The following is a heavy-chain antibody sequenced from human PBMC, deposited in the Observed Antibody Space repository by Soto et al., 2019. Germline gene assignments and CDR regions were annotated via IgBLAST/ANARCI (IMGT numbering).Heavy chain of an antibody. Sequence: QVQLQESGPGLVKPSETLSLTCAVSGYSISSGYYWGWIRQPPGKGLEWIGRIYHSGSTYYNPSLKSRVTISVDTSKNLFSLKLSSVTAADTAVYYCARDILGVVVVAAEGYFDLWGRGTLVTVSS. V-gene: IGHV4-38-2*02. J-gene: IGHJ2*01. CDR2: IYHSGST. D-gene: IGHD2-15*01. CDR3: ARDILGVVVVAAEGYFDL. CDR1: GYSISSGYY.